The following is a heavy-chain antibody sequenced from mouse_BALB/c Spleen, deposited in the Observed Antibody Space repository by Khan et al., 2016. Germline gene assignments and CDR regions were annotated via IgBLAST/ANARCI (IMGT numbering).Heavy chain of an antibody. V-gene: IGHV14-3*02. CDR1: GFNIKDTY. D-gene: IGHD2-2*01. CDR2: IDPANGNT. J-gene: IGHJ2*01. CDR3: ARCEGYDNSFDY. Sequence: VQLQQSGAELVKPGASVKLSCTASGFNIKDTYMHWVKQRPEQGLEWIGRIDPANGNTKYDPKFQGKATITADTYSNTAYLQLSSLTSEDTAVYYCARCEGYDNSFDYWCQGTTLTVSS.